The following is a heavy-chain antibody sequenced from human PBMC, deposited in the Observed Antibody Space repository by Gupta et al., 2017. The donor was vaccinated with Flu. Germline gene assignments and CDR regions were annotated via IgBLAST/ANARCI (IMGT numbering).Heavy chain of an antibody. V-gene: IGHV4-38-2*02. Sequence: QVQLQESGPGLVKPSETLSLTCTVSGYSISTGYYWGWIRQPPGKGLEWIGSIYHTGSTFYNPSLKSRVTISVDTSKNQFSLKLSSVTAADTAVYFCARDNLYTNNLKTSDYWGQGTLVTVSS. CDR3: ARDNLYTNNLKTSDY. CDR1: GYSISTGYY. CDR2: IYHTGST. J-gene: IGHJ4*02. D-gene: IGHD2-2*02.